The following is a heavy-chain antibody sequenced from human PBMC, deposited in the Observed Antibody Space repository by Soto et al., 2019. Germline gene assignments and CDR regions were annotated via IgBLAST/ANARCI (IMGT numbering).Heavy chain of an antibody. Sequence: GGSLRLSCAASGLTFTTYAMRWVRQAPGKGLECVSEISRSGGSTHYADSVKGRFTISRDNSKNTLYLQMSSLRAEDTAVYYCAKEAYCGGDCYSAYEYWGQGTLVTSP. J-gene: IGHJ1*01. V-gene: IGHV3-23*01. CDR2: ISRSGGST. CDR3: AKEAYCGGDCYSAYEY. D-gene: IGHD2-21*02. CDR1: GLTFTTYA.